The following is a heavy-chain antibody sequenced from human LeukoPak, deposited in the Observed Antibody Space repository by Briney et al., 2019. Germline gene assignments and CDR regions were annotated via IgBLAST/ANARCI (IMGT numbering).Heavy chain of an antibody. CDR3: TRDFYQDSSNWYDCFDR. Sequence: GASVKVSCKASGYTFTSYGISWVRQAPGQGLEWIGWISAHNSNTNYAQKLQGRVTMTRDTSTSTAYMELRSLRSDDTAVYYCTRDFYQDSSNWYDCFDRWGQGTLVTVSS. CDR1: GYTFTSYG. J-gene: IGHJ5*02. V-gene: IGHV1-18*01. CDR2: ISAHNSNT. D-gene: IGHD6-13*01.